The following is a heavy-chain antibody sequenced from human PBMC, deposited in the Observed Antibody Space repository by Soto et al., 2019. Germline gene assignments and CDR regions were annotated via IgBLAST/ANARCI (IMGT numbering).Heavy chain of an antibody. Sequence: EVHLLESGGALVPPGGSLRLSCTVSGISFSDYPLDWVRQAPGQGLEWVSRISGSSLSTYYADSVKGRFTISRDNSNNTLYLEMSSLRGEYTAIYYCAKPQSGSYFAAFDVWGQGTTVTVSS. CDR2: ISGSSLST. V-gene: IGHV3-23*01. D-gene: IGHD1-26*01. CDR1: GISFSDYP. J-gene: IGHJ3*01. CDR3: AKPQSGSYFAAFDV.